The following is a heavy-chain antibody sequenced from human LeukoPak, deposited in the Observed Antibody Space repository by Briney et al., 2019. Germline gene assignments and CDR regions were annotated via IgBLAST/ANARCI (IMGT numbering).Heavy chain of an antibody. V-gene: IGHV4-30-4*08. CDR1: GGSISSGDYY. CDR3: ARDRWDNYGDGWFDP. Sequence: SQTLSLTCTVSGGSISSGDYYWSWIRQPPGKGLEWIGYIYYSGSTYYNPSLKSRVTISVDTSKNQFSLKLSSVTAADTAVYYCARDRWDNYGDGWFDPWGQGTLVTVSS. D-gene: IGHD3-10*01. CDR2: IYYSGST. J-gene: IGHJ5*02.